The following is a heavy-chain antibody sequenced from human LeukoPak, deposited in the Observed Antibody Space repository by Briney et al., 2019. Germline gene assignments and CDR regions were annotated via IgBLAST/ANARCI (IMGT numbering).Heavy chain of an antibody. CDR1: GFSFSSYA. J-gene: IGHJ3*02. D-gene: IGHD3-3*01. CDR2: ISGSGGNT. V-gene: IGHV3-23*01. CDR3: ASSRITIFGVVMENDAFDI. Sequence: GGSLRLSCAASGFSFSSYAMSWVRQAPGKGLEWVSAISGSGGNTYYEGPVKGRLTISRDNSKDTLYLQMNSLRAEDTAVYYCASSRITIFGVVMENDAFDIWGQGTMVTVSS.